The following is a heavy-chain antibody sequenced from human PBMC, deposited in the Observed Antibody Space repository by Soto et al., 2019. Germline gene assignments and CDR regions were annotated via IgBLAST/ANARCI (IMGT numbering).Heavy chain of an antibody. CDR2: INPSADST. J-gene: IGHJ4*02. CDR1: GYTFTNYF. Sequence: QVQLVQSGAEVNKPGASVKVSCKTSGYTFTNYFIHWVRQAPGQGPEWMGIINPSADSTNYAQKFKSRTNETGDTSKSTVYLELRSLRSEDTAVYYCAREYGGSRVFDYWGQGTLVTVSS. V-gene: IGHV1-46*01. CDR3: AREYGGSRVFDY. D-gene: IGHD1-26*01.